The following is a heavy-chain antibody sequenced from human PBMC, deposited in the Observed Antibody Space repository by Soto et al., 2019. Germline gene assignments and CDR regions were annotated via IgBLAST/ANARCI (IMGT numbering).Heavy chain of an antibody. J-gene: IGHJ5*02. D-gene: IGHD6-13*01. CDR3: AREGESSSRYDP. CDR1: GGSISSYY. Sequence: QVQLQESGPGLVKPSETLSLTCTVSGGSISSYYWSWIRQPPGKGPEWIGYIYYSGSTNYNPSLNSRVTIAADTSDNQFSLKLSSATAADTAVYYCAREGESSSRYDPWGQGTLVTVSS. V-gene: IGHV4-59*01. CDR2: IYYSGST.